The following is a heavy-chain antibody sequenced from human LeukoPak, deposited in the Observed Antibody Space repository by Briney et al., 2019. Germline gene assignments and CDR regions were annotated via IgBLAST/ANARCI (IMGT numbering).Heavy chain of an antibody. CDR3: AAVVPAAANAFDI. V-gene: IGHV4-59*06. CDR1: GGSISSYY. Sequence: PSETLSLTCTVSGGSISSYYWSWIRQYPGKGLEWIGYIYYSGSTYYNPSLKSRVTISVDTSKKQFSLKLTSVTAADTAVYYCAAVVPAAANAFDIWGQGTMVTVSS. D-gene: IGHD2-2*01. J-gene: IGHJ3*02. CDR2: IYYSGST.